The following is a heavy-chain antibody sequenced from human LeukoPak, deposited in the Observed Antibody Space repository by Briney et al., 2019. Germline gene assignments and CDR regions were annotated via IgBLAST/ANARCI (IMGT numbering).Heavy chain of an antibody. CDR1: GYTFTSYY. D-gene: IGHD3-16*01. CDR3: ARVLGDVWGVDY. V-gene: IGHV1-46*01. CDR2: INPSGGST. J-gene: IGHJ4*02. Sequence: GSSVNVSCKASGYTFTSYYMHWVRQAPGQGLEWMRIINPSGGSTSYAQKCQGRVTMTRDTSTSTVYMQLSSLRSEDTAVYYCARVLGDVWGVDYWGQGTLVTVSS.